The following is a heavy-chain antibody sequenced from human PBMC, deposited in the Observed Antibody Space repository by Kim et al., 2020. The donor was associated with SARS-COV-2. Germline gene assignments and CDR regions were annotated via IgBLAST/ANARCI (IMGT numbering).Heavy chain of an antibody. CDR2: IIPIFGTA. Sequence: SVKVSCKASGDTFSSYAISWVRQAPGQGLEWMGGIIPIFGTANYAQKFQGRVTITADESTSTAYMELSSLRSEDTAVYYCARAIDILTGNDAFDIWGQGTMVTVSS. J-gene: IGHJ3*02. V-gene: IGHV1-69*13. CDR1: GDTFSSYA. D-gene: IGHD3-9*01. CDR3: ARAIDILTGNDAFDI.